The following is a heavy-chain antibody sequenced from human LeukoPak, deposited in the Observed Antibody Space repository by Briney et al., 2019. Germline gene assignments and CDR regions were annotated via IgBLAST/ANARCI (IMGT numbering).Heavy chain of an antibody. CDR1: GFPFSSYA. J-gene: IGHJ4*02. Sequence: PGRSLRLSCAASGFPFSSYAMHWVRQAPGKGLEWVALISDDERNKYYADSVKGRFTISRDNSKNTLYLQMNSLRAEDTAVYYCAREWELRATFDYWGQGTLVTVSS. CDR3: AREWELRATFDY. V-gene: IGHV3-30*04. D-gene: IGHD1-26*01. CDR2: ISDDERNK.